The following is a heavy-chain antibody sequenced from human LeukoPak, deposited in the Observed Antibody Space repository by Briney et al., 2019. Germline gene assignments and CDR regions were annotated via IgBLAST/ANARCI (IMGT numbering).Heavy chain of an antibody. CDR2: ISSSFNI. J-gene: IGHJ4*02. CDR3: ARRQPAGHGYSYSFFDS. V-gene: IGHV3-21*01. Sequence: PGGSLRLSCGASGFIFSTYSMNWVRQAPGKGLEWVSSISSSFNIYYADSVKGRFTISRDNGKTSLYLQMNSLRAEDTAVYYCARRQPAGHGYSYSFFDSWGQGTLVTVSS. D-gene: IGHD5-18*01. CDR1: GFIFSTYS.